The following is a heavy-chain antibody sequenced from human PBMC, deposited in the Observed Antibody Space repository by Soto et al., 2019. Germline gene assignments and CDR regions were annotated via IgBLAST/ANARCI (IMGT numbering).Heavy chain of an antibody. J-gene: IGHJ6*02. V-gene: IGHV4-59*01. CDR2: IYYSGRT. Sequence: SETLSLTCTVSGGSISPYYWSWIRQPPGKGLEWIGFIYYSGRTSYNPSLKSRVTISVDTSKDQFSLNLSSVTAADTAVYYCARDLRFQGHDYPDYLGYGMDVWGQGTTVTVSS. D-gene: IGHD4-17*01. CDR3: ARDLRFQGHDYPDYLGYGMDV. CDR1: GGSISPYY.